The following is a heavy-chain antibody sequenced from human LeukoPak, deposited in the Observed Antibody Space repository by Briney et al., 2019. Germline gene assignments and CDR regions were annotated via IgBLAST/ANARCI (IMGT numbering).Heavy chain of an antibody. V-gene: IGHV4-39*01. CDR3: GRHGGHPAVVEGLDP. CDR2: IYYSGTT. Sequence: SETLSLTCTVPGSSINSSDYDWSWIRQSPGRGLEWIGSIYYSGTTFYSVSLRSRVTISIDSSKNQISLKLRSVNVSDTAVYCGRHGGHPAVVEGLDPWGRGFLVTVSS. D-gene: IGHD4-23*01. CDR1: GSSINSSDYD. J-gene: IGHJ5*02.